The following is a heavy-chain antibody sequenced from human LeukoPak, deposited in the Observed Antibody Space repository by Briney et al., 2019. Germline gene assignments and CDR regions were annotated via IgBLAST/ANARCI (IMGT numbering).Heavy chain of an antibody. V-gene: IGHV3-23*01. J-gene: IGHJ4*02. CDR3: AKNSMIVVVSESLDY. Sequence: PGGSLRLSCAASGFTFSSYGMSWVRQAPGEGLEWVSSISGTGGSTYYADSVKGRFTISRDNSKNTLYLQMNSLRAEDTAVYYCAKNSMIVVVSESLDYWGQGTLVTVSS. D-gene: IGHD3-22*01. CDR1: GFTFSSYG. CDR2: ISGTGGST.